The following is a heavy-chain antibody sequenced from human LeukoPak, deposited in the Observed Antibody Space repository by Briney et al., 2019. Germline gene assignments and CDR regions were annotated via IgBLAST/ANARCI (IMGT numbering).Heavy chain of an antibody. CDR1: GFSFSSYG. Sequence: GRSLRLSCAASGFSFSSYGMHWVRQAPGKGLEWVAVIWYDGSKKYYADSVKGRFIISRDNSRNTLYLQMNSLRAEDTAVYYCAREAYCGGDCYGLDYWGQGTLVTVSS. V-gene: IGHV3-33*01. D-gene: IGHD2-21*02. CDR3: AREAYCGGDCYGLDY. J-gene: IGHJ4*02. CDR2: IWYDGSKK.